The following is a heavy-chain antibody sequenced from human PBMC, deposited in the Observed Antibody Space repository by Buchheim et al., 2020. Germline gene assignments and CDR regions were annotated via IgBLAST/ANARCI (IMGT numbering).Heavy chain of an antibody. Sequence: QVQLVESGGGVVQPGRSLRLSCAASGFTFSSYGMHWVRQAPGKGLEWVAVIWYDGSNKYYADSVKGRFTISRDNSKNKLYLQMNSLRAEDTAVYYCARGELVGATPPFDYWGQGTL. J-gene: IGHJ4*02. CDR2: IWYDGSNK. D-gene: IGHD1-26*01. CDR1: GFTFSSYG. CDR3: ARGELVGATPPFDY. V-gene: IGHV3-33*01.